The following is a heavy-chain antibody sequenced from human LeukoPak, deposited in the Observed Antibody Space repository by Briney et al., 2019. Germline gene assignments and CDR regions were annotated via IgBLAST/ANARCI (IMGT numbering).Heavy chain of an antibody. CDR1: GFTFSSYG. J-gene: IGHJ4*02. CDR3: AGVSHRRSWYDY. D-gene: IGHD6-13*01. CDR2: IWYDGSNK. Sequence: GGSLRLSCAASGFTFSSYGMHWVRQAPGKGLEWVAVIWYDGSNKHYADSVKGRFTISRDNSKNTLYLQMNSLRAEDTAVYYCAGVSHRRSWYDYWGQGTLVTVSS. V-gene: IGHV3-33*01.